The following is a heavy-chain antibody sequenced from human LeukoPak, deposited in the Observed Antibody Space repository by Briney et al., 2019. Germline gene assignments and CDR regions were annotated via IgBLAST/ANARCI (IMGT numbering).Heavy chain of an antibody. CDR2: ISSSSSYI. Sequence: PGGSLRLSCAASGFTFSSYSMNWVRQAPGKGLEWVSSISSSSSYIYYADSVKGRFTISRDNAKNSLYLQMNSLRAEDTAVYYRARVGLPRLYYYYGMDVWGQGTTVTVSS. CDR3: ARVGLPRLYYYYGMDV. V-gene: IGHV3-21*01. J-gene: IGHJ6*02. CDR1: GFTFSSYS. D-gene: IGHD5/OR15-5a*01.